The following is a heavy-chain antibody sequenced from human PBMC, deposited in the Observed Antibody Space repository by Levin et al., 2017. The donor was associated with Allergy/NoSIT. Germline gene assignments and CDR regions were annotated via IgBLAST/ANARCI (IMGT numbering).Heavy chain of an antibody. J-gene: IGHJ4*02. V-gene: IGHV3-49*03. Sequence: GGSLRLSCTASGFTFGDYAMSWFRQAPGKGLEWVGFIRSKAYGGTTEYAATVKGRFTISRDDSKSIAYLQMNSLKTEDTAVYYCTREGRDSSGWPFDYWGQGTLVTVSS. CDR1: GFTFGDYA. CDR2: IRSKAYGGTT. D-gene: IGHD6-19*01. CDR3: TREGRDSSGWPFDY.